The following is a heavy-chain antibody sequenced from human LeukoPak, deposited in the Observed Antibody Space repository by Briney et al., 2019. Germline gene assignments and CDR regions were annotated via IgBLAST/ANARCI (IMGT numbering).Heavy chain of an antibody. CDR2: IYYSGST. CDR1: GGSISSSSYY. V-gene: IGHV4-39*07. D-gene: IGHD4-17*01. Sequence: PSETLSLTCTVSGGSISSSSYYWGWIRQPPGKGLEWIGSIYYSGSTYYNPSLKSRVTISVDTSKNQFSLKLSSVTAADTAVYYCARLRTHGWYFDLWGRGTLVTVSS. CDR3: ARLRTHGWYFDL. J-gene: IGHJ2*01.